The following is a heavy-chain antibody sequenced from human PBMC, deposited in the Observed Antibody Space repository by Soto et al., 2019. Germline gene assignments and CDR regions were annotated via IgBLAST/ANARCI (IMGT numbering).Heavy chain of an antibody. J-gene: IGHJ4*02. CDR1: GFTFSSYA. D-gene: IGHD2-15*01. CDR2: ISGSGGST. V-gene: IGHV3-23*01. Sequence: EVQLLESGGGLVQPGGSLRLSCAASGFTFSSYAMSWVRQAPGKGLEWVSAISGSGGSTYYADSVKGRFTISRDNSKNTLYRQMNSLRAEDMAVYYCAKDRQRGYCSGGSCYNHFDYWGQGTLVTVSS. CDR3: AKDRQRGYCSGGSCYNHFDY.